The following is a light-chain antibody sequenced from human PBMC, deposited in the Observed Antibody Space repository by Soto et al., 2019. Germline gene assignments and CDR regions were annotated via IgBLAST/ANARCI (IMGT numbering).Light chain of an antibody. V-gene: IGKV3-20*01. CDR2: RAS. J-gene: IGKJ1*01. CDR1: QSITSNY. CDR3: QQYGSAWT. Sequence: EIVLTQSPGTLPLSAGDRATLSCRASQSITSNYLAWYQQKPGQAPSLLIFRASSRAPGIPDRLSGSGSGTYFTLTISRLEPEDFAVYYCQQYGSAWTFGQGTKVDIK.